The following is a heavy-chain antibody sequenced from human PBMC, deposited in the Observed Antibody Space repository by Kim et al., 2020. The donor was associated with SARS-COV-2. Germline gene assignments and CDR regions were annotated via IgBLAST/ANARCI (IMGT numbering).Heavy chain of an antibody. CDR3: AKVDYYGSGYFDL. Sequence: GGSLRLSCAASGFTFDDYAMHWVRQAPGKGLEWVSGISWNSGSIGYADSVKGRFTISRDNAKNSLYLQMNSLRAEDTALYYCAKVDYYGSGYFDLWGRGT. J-gene: IGHJ2*01. D-gene: IGHD3-10*01. CDR2: ISWNSGSI. V-gene: IGHV3-9*01. CDR1: GFTFDDYA.